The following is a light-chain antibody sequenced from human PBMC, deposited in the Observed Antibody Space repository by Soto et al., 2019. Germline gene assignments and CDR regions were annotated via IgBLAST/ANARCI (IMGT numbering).Light chain of an antibody. CDR2: DAS. Sequence: EIVLTQSPATLSLSPGERATLSCRASQSVSSYLAWYQQKPGQAPRRLIFDASNRANGIPARFSGSGSGTDFNLTIRSLEPEDFAVYYCQQRCNWPLTFGGGTKVEIK. CDR3: QQRCNWPLT. V-gene: IGKV3-11*01. J-gene: IGKJ4*01. CDR1: QSVSSY.